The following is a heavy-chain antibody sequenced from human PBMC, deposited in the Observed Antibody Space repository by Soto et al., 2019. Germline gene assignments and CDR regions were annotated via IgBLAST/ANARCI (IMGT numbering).Heavy chain of an antibody. Sequence: GGSLRLSCAASGFTFSNAWMNWVRQAPGKGLEWVGRIKSKTDGGTTDYAAPVKGRLAISRDDSKNTLYLQMNSLKTEDTAVYYCTTDPSEPPDIVATIADYWGQGTLVTVSS. V-gene: IGHV3-15*07. D-gene: IGHD5-12*01. CDR3: TTDPSEPPDIVATIADY. CDR2: IKSKTDGGTT. J-gene: IGHJ4*02. CDR1: GFTFSNAW.